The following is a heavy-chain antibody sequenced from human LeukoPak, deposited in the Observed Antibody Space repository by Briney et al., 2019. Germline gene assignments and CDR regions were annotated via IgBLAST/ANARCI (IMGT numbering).Heavy chain of an antibody. V-gene: IGHV3-30*18. D-gene: IGHD1-1*01. CDR1: GFSFSSYG. CDR2: ISYDGTNK. CDR3: AKDRGWNGAFDH. Sequence: PGGSLRLSCAASGFSFSSYGMHWVRQAPGKGLEWVAVISYDGTNKDYADSVKGRFTISRDNSKNTPFLQMNSLRTEDTAVYYCAKDRGWNGAFDHWGQGTLVTVSS. J-gene: IGHJ4*02.